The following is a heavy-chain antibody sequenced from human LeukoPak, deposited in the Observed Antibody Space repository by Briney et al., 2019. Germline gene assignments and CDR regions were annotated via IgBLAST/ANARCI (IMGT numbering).Heavy chain of an antibody. CDR2: IFYDGSKT. CDR3: ARDISSSWYDC. Sequence: GRSLRLSCVASGFTFSDYGMHWVRQAPGKGLEWVAVIFYDGSKTYYADSLKGRFTISRDNSRNTLYLQMNSLRAEDTAVYYCARDISSSWYDCWGLGTVVTVSS. D-gene: IGHD6-13*01. J-gene: IGHJ4*02. V-gene: IGHV3-33*01. CDR1: GFTFSDYG.